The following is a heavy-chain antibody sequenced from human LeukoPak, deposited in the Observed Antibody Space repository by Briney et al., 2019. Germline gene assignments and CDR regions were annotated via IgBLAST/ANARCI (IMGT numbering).Heavy chain of an antibody. CDR3: ARLAYRSPEVADFDY. CDR1: GGSISGHY. D-gene: IGHD6-19*01. V-gene: IGHV4-59*08. Sequence: SETLSLTCTVSGGSISGHYWSWIRQTPGKGLEWIGNIYYTGSTNYNPSLESRVTMSVDTSKNQFSLKLSSVTAADTAVYYCARLAYRSPEVADFDYWGQGTLVTVSS. CDR2: IYYTGST. J-gene: IGHJ4*02.